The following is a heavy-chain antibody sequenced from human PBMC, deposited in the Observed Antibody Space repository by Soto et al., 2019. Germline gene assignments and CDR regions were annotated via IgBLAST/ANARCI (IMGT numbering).Heavy chain of an antibody. CDR2: ISYDGSNK. Sequence: VQLVESGGGVVQPGRSLRLSCAASGFTFSSYAMHWVRQAPGKGLEWVAVISYDGSNKYYADSVKGRFTISRDNSKNTLYLQMNSLRAEDTAVYYCARDRRDGGYDLYYGMDVWGQGTTVTVSS. D-gene: IGHD5-12*01. J-gene: IGHJ6*02. CDR1: GFTFSSYA. V-gene: IGHV3-30-3*01. CDR3: ARDRRDGGYDLYYGMDV.